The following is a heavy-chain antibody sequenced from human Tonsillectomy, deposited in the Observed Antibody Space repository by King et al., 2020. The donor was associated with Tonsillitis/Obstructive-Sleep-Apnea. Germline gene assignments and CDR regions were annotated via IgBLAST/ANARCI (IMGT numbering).Heavy chain of an antibody. D-gene: IGHD2-8*01. V-gene: IGHV4-34*01. CDR3: ARGIVLMVYATFDY. J-gene: IGHJ4*02. Sequence: VQLQQWGAGLLKPSETLSLTCAVYGESFSGYYWSWIRQPPGKGLEWIGEINHSGSTNYNPSLKSRVTISVDTSKNQFSLKLSSLTAADTAVYYCARGIVLMVYATFDYWGQGTLVTVSS. CDR1: GESFSGYY. CDR2: INHSGST.